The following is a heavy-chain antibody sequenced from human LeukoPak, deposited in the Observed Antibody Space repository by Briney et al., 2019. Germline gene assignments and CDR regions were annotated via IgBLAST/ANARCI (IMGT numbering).Heavy chain of an antibody. J-gene: IGHJ5*02. D-gene: IGHD1-7*01. CDR1: GFTFSSSG. Sequence: GGSLRLSCAASGFTFSSSGMHWVRQAPGKGLEWAAVIWYDGSSKYYADSVKGRFTISRDNSKNTLYLQMNSLRAEDTAVYFCARDDGGDWNYDHWGQGTLVTVSS. V-gene: IGHV3-33*01. CDR3: ARDDGGDWNYDH. CDR2: IWYDGSSK.